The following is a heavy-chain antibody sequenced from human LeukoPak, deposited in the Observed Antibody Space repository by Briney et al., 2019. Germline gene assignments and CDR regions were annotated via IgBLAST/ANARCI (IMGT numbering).Heavy chain of an antibody. Sequence: GGSLRLSCAASGFTFSSYEMNWVRQAPGKGLEWVSYISSSGSTIYYADPVKGRFTTSRDNAKNSLYLQMNSLRAEDTAVYYCARGTYCSGGSCYRTYDAFDIWGQGTMVTVSS. CDR3: ARGTYCSGGSCYRTYDAFDI. D-gene: IGHD2-15*01. CDR1: GFTFSSYE. CDR2: ISSSGSTI. V-gene: IGHV3-48*03. J-gene: IGHJ3*02.